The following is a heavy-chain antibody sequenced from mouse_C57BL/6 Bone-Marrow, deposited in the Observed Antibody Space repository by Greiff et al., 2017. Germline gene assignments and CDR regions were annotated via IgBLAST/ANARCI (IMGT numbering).Heavy chain of an antibody. V-gene: IGHV14-4*01. Sequence: VQLQQSGAELVRPGASVKLSCTASGFNIKDDYMHWVKQRPEQGLEWIGWIDPENGDTEYASKFQGKATITADTSSNTAYLQLSSLTSGDTAVYYCTTWDGYGYFDVWGTGTTVTVSS. D-gene: IGHD2-3*01. CDR3: TTWDGYGYFDV. CDR1: GFNIKDDY. CDR2: IDPENGDT. J-gene: IGHJ1*03.